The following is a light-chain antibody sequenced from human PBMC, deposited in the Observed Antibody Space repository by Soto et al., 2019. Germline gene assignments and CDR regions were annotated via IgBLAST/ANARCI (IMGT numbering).Light chain of an antibody. CDR3: QQFGSSSWT. Sequence: ESVLTQSPGTLSLSPGEKATLSCRASQSVSSSYLAWYQQKPGQAPRLLIYGASSRATGMPDRFSGSGSVTDFTLTVSRLEPEDFAVYYCQQFGSSSWTFGQGTKVEIK. V-gene: IGKV3-20*01. CDR1: QSVSSSY. CDR2: GAS. J-gene: IGKJ1*01.